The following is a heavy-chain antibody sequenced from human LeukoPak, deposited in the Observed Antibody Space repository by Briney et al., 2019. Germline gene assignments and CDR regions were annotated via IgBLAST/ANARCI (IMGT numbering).Heavy chain of an antibody. CDR1: GYTFSIYY. V-gene: IGHV1-2*02. CDR2: INPNNGGT. Sequence: ASVKVSCKASGYTFSIYYIHWLRQAPGQGVECLGWINPNNGGTLYSQKFQGGVTMSRDTSISAVCMELNRLTTDDTAVYFCARGVATTGAKFFDYWGQGTLVTVSS. CDR3: ARGVATTGAKFFDY. D-gene: IGHD6-13*01. J-gene: IGHJ4*02.